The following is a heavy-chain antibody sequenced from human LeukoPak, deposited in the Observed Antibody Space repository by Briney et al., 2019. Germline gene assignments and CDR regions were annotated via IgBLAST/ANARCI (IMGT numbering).Heavy chain of an antibody. CDR2: IRYDGTNK. J-gene: IGHJ4*02. Sequence: GGSLRLSCAASGFTFSSYGMHWVRQAPGKGLEWVAFIRYDGTNKYYADSVKGRFTVSRDNSKNTLYLQMNSLRAEDTDVYYCAKMATTVTWGTLSHFDYWGQGTLVTVSS. CDR1: GFTFSSYG. V-gene: IGHV3-30*02. CDR3: AKMATTVTWGTLSHFDY. D-gene: IGHD4-11*01.